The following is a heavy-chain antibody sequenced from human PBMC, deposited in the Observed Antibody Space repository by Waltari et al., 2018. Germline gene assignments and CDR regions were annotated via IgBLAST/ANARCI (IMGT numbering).Heavy chain of an antibody. D-gene: IGHD2-15*01. CDR2: SITHVGDK. J-gene: IGHJ4*02. CDR1: GLTFENYA. CDR3: AKEIDRIGRPCFDQ. Sequence: EVQLLESGGGLVQSGRSLRLSCKASGLTFENYAMSWVRQTTGKGLEWVASITHVGDKSSACSVQGRFFLSRDTSMNAIYLQMSILSVEDAAIYYCAKEIDRIGRPCFDQWGQGTQVTVSS. V-gene: IGHV3-23*01.